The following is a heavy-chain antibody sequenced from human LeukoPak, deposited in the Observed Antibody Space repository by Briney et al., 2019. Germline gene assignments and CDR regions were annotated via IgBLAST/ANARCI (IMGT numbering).Heavy chain of an antibody. D-gene: IGHD3-10*01. CDR1: GYTFTSYD. V-gene: IGHV1-8*03. Sequence: ASVKVSCKASGYTFTSYDINWVRQATGQGLEWMGWMNPNSGNTGYAQKFQGRVTITRNTSISTAYMERSSLRSEDTAVYYCARGQVHGVQGVGFDYWGQGTLVTVSS. J-gene: IGHJ4*02. CDR2: MNPNSGNT. CDR3: ARGQVHGVQGVGFDY.